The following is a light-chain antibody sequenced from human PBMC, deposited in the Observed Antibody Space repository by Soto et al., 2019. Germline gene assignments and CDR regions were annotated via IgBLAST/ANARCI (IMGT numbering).Light chain of an antibody. CDR3: CSSGGSPTYV. CDR2: EVN. V-gene: IGLV2-23*02. Sequence: QSVLTQPASVSVSPGQSITISCTGTSSNVGSYKLVSWYQQHPGKAPKLMIFEVNKRPSGVSNRFSGSKSGNTASLTISGLKVEDEADYYFCSSGGSPTYVFGPGTKLTVL. CDR1: SSNVGSYKL. J-gene: IGLJ1*01.